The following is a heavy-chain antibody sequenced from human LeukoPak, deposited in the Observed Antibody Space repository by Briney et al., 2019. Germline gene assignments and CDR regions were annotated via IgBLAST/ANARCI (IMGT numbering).Heavy chain of an antibody. CDR2: VYPGDADT. V-gene: IGHV5-51*01. CDR1: GYIFTNYW. D-gene: IGHD4-23*01. Sequence: EESLKISCKGAGYIFTNYWIGWVRQMPGKGLGWVGSVYPGDADTTYSQYLHGQLTLSADKSISTAYVLCRSLQASATAMSSCASRVGYGGSGFDYWGQGTLVTVSS. CDR3: ASRVGYGGSGFDY. J-gene: IGHJ4*02.